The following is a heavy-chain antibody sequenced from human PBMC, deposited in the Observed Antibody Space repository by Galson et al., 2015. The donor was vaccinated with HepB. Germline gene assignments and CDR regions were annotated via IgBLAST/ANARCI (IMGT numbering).Heavy chain of an antibody. CDR2: ISSSSSTI. CDR3: ARRYYYAPESAFDI. V-gene: IGHV3-48*02. D-gene: IGHD3-10*01. Sequence: SLRLSCAASGFTFSSYSMNWARQAPGKGLEWVSYISSSSSTIYYADSVKGRFTISRDNAKNSLYLQMNSLRDEDTAVYYCARRYYYAPESAFDIWGQGTMVTVSS. J-gene: IGHJ3*02. CDR1: GFTFSSYS.